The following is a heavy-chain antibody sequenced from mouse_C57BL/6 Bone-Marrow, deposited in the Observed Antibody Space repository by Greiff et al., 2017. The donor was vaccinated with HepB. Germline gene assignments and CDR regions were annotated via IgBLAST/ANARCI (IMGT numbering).Heavy chain of an antibody. J-gene: IGHJ3*01. Sequence: EVQVVESGGGLVQPGGSLKLSCAASGFTFSDYGMAWVRQAPRKGPEWVAFLSNLAYSIYYADTVTGRFTIARENAKNTLYLEMSSLRSEDTAMYYCARLTGTKAYWGQGTLVTVSA. V-gene: IGHV5-15*01. CDR1: GFTFSDYG. CDR3: ARLTGTKAY. CDR2: LSNLAYSI. D-gene: IGHD4-1*01.